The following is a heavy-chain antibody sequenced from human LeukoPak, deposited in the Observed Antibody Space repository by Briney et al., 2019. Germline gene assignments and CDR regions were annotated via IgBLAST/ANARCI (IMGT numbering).Heavy chain of an antibody. D-gene: IGHD6-13*01. J-gene: IGHJ4*02. CDR3: ARGTIAAAGYYYFDY. CDR1: GFTFSSYW. CDR2: IKQDGSEK. V-gene: IGHV3-7*04. Sequence: PGGSLRLSCAASGFTFSSYWMSWVRQAPGKGLEWVANIKQDGSEKYYVDSVKGRFTISRDNAKNSLYLQMNSLRAEETAVYYCARGTIAAAGYYYFDYWGQGTQVTVSS.